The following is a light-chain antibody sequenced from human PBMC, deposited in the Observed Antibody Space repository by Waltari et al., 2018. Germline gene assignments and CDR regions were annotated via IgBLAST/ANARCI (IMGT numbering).Light chain of an antibody. CDR3: QQSSTTPST. CDR2: AAS. J-gene: IGKJ2*01. Sequence: AIRITQSPSSLSASTGDRVTITCRASQGISSYLAWYQQKPGKAPKFLIYAASTLQSGVPSRFSGSGSGTDFTLTISCLQSEDFASYYCQQSSTTPSTFGQGTKLEIK. V-gene: IGKV1-8*01. CDR1: QGISSY.